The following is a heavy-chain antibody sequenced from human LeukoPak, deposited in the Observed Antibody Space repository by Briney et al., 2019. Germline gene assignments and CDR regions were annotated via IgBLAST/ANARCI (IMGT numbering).Heavy chain of an antibody. J-gene: IGHJ4*02. V-gene: IGHV3-23*01. CDR1: GFTFSSYA. Sequence: SGGSLRLSCAASGFTFSSYAMSWVRQAPGKGLEWVSAISGSGGSTYYADSVKGRFTISRDSSKNTLYLQMNSLRAEDTAVYYCAKDPFPHPSGSYSHYWGQGTLVTVSS. CDR3: AKDPFPHPSGSYSHY. D-gene: IGHD3-10*01. CDR2: ISGSGGST.